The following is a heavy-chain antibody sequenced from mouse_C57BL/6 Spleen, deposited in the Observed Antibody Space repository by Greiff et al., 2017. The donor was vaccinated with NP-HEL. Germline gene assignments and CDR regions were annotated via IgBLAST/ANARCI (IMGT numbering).Heavy chain of an antibody. CDR2: ISSGSSTF. Sequence: EVNVVESGGGLVKPGGSLKLSCAASGFTFSDYGMHWVRQAPEKGLEWVAYISSGSSTFYYADTVKGRFTISRDNAKNTLFLQMTSLRSADTAMYYCAIYGSLAYWGQGTLVTVSA. V-gene: IGHV5-17*01. D-gene: IGHD1-1*02. CDR1: GFTFSDYG. CDR3: AIYGSLAY. J-gene: IGHJ3*01.